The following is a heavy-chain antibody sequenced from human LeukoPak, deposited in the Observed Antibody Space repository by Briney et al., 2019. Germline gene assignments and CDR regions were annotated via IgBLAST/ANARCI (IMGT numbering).Heavy chain of an antibody. J-gene: IGHJ4*02. D-gene: IGHD1-26*01. CDR1: GYTFNVNF. CDR3: ASGRGSGSLR. CDR2: INPNSGGT. Sequence: ASVKVSCTASGYTFNVNFMQWVRQAPGQGLEWMGWINPNSGGTNYAQKFQGRVAMTLDTSNSAAYMELTSLTPDDTAIYYCASGRGSGSLRWGQGTLVTVSS. V-gene: IGHV1-2*02.